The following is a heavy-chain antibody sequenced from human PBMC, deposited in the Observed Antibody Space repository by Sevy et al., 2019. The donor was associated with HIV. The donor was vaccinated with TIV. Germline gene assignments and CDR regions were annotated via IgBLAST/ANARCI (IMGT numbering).Heavy chain of an antibody. J-gene: IGHJ3*02. D-gene: IGHD3-9*01. Sequence: GGSLRLSCVASGFTLRTYAMNWVRQAPGKGLKWVSTIFKSGDVTYYADSVKGRFTIARDNSKNTVYLHMNSLRAEDTAVYYCARVTGLPYYDILTGPTRHDAFDIWGQGTMVTVSS. CDR1: GFTLRTYA. CDR3: ARVTGLPYYDILTGPTRHDAFDI. CDR2: IFKSGDVT. V-gene: IGHV3-23*01.